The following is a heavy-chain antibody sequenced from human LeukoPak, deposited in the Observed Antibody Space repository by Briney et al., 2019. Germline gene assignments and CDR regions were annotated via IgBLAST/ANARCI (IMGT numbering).Heavy chain of an antibody. D-gene: IGHD6-6*01. CDR2: INSDGSST. Sequence: GGSLRLSCAASGFTFSSYWMHWVRQAPGKGLVWVSRINSDGSSTSYADSMKGRFTISTDNAKNTLYMQMNSLRAEDTAVYYCGRSSYYYYYMDAWGKGTTVTVSS. J-gene: IGHJ6*03. V-gene: IGHV3-74*01. CDR3: GRSSYYYYYMDA. CDR1: GFTFSSYW.